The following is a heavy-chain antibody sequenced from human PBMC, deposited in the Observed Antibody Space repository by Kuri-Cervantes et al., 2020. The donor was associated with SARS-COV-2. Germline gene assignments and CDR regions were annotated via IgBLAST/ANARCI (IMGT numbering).Heavy chain of an antibody. CDR2: IWYDGSNK. Sequence: GESLKISCAASGFTFSSYGMHWVRQAPGKGLEWVAVIWYDGSNKYYADSVKGRFTISRDNSKNTLYLQMSSLRAEDTAVYYCARDGVADYYYYYMDVWGKGTTVTVSS. CDR3: ARDGVADYYYYYMDV. D-gene: IGHD2-15*01. CDR1: GFTFSSYG. J-gene: IGHJ6*03. V-gene: IGHV3-33*01.